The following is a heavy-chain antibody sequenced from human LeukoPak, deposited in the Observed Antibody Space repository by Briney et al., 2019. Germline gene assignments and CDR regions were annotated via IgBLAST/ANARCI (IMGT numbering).Heavy chain of an antibody. Sequence: GGSLRLSCAASGFTFSDYGMHWVRQAPGKGLEWVAFISYDGSNKYYADSAKGRFTISRDNSKNTLYLQMNSLRAEDTAVYYCAKDLWDAYYYDTKGNCLDYWGQGALVTVSS. J-gene: IGHJ4*02. CDR1: GFTFSDYG. D-gene: IGHD3-22*01. V-gene: IGHV3-30*18. CDR2: ISYDGSNK. CDR3: AKDLWDAYYYDTKGNCLDY.